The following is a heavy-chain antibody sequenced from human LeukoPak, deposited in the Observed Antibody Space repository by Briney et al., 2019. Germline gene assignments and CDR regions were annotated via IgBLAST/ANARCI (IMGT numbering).Heavy chain of an antibody. J-gene: IGHJ3*02. D-gene: IGHD3-16*02. Sequence: GGSLRLSCAASGFTFSSYEMHWVRQAPGQGLEWVSYISSSGTTIYYADSMKGRFTISRDNAKKSLYLQMNSLRVEDTAVYYCAREIRLGELSLGAFDIWGQGTMVTVS. CDR3: AREIRLGELSLGAFDI. CDR2: ISSSGTTI. V-gene: IGHV3-48*03. CDR1: GFTFSSYE.